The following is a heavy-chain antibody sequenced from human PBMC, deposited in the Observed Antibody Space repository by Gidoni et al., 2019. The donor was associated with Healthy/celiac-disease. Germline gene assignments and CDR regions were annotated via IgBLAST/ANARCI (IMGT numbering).Heavy chain of an antibody. CDR2: ISYDGSNK. V-gene: IGHV3-30*18. D-gene: IGHD1-26*01. CDR1: GFTFSSYG. CDR3: AKDSSGSSTVFDY. J-gene: IGHJ4*02. Sequence: QVQLVESGGGVVQPGRSLRLSCAASGFTFSSYGMHWGRQAPGKGLEWVAVISYDGSNKYYADSVKGRFTISRDNSKNTLYLQMNSLRAEDTAVYDCAKDSSGSSTVFDYWGQGTLVTVSS.